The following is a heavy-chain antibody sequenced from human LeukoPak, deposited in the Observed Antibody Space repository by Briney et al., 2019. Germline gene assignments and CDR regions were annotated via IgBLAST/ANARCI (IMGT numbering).Heavy chain of an antibody. Sequence: ASVKVSCKASGYTFTSYAMHWVRQAPGQRLEWMGWINAGNGNTKYSQKFQGRVTITADESTSTAYMELSSLRSEDTAVYYCARERIAAAGNDYYYYGMDVWGQGTTVTVSS. CDR3: ARERIAAAGNDYYYYGMDV. CDR2: INAGNGNT. V-gene: IGHV1-3*01. J-gene: IGHJ6*02. CDR1: GYTFTSYA. D-gene: IGHD6-13*01.